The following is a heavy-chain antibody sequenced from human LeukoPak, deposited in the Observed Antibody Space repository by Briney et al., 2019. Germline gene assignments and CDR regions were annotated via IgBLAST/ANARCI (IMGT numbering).Heavy chain of an antibody. CDR1: GFTFSSYA. Sequence: GGSLRLSCAASGFTFSSYAMSWVGQAPGKGLEGVSVIYSGGSTYYADSVKGRFTISRDNSKNTLYLQMNSLRAEDTAVYYCEGTVVTPVWFDYWGQGTLVTVSS. D-gene: IGHD4-23*01. CDR2: IYSGGST. V-gene: IGHV3-66*01. CDR3: EGTVVTPVWFDY. J-gene: IGHJ4*02.